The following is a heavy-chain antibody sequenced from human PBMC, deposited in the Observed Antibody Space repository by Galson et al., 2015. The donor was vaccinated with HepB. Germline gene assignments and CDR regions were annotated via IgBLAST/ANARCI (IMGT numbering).Heavy chain of an antibody. CDR3: ARFSRFGTIGAYDY. Sequence: SLRLSCAASGFTFSSYSMNWVRQAPGKGLEWVSSISSSSSYIYYADSVKGRFTISRDNAKNSLYLQMNSLRAEDTAVYYCARFSRFGTIGAYDYWGQGTLVTVSS. CDR2: ISSSSSYI. D-gene: IGHD3-16*01. J-gene: IGHJ4*02. V-gene: IGHV3-21*01. CDR1: GFTFSSYS.